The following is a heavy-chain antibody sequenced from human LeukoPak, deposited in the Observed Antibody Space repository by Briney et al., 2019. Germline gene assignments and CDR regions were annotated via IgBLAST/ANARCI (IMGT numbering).Heavy chain of an antibody. CDR3: GTQGGKSWYHIDY. CDR2: ISGSGGST. D-gene: IGHD6-13*01. V-gene: IGHV3-23*01. J-gene: IGHJ4*02. Sequence: PGGSLRLSCAASGFTFSSYAMSWVRQAPGKGLEWVSAISGSGGSTYYADSVKGRFTISRDNSKNTLYLQMNSLRAEDTAAYYCGTQGGKSWYHIDYWGQGTLVTVSS. CDR1: GFTFSSYA.